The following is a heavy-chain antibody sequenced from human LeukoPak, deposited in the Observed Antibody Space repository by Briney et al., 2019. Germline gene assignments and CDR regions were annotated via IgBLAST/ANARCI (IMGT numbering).Heavy chain of an antibody. CDR1: GYTFTSYD. CDR3: ARDVTLITMIVVVTPRRFDP. J-gene: IGHJ5*02. Sequence: ASVKVSCKASGYTFTSYDINWVRQAPGQGLEWMGWISAYNGNTNYAQKLQGRVTMTTDTSTSTAYMELRSLRSDDTAVYYCARDVTLITMIVVVTPRRFDPWGQGTLVTVSS. CDR2: ISAYNGNT. V-gene: IGHV1-18*01. D-gene: IGHD3-22*01.